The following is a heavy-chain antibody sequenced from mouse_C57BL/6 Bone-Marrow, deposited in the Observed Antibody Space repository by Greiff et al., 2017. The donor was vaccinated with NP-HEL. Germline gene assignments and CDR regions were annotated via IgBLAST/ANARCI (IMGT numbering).Heavy chain of an antibody. CDR3: ARYYGSSPFAY. CDR1: GYTFTSYW. Sequence: VKLQQPGAELVRPGSSVKLSCKASGYTFTSYWMDWVKQRPGQGLEWIGNIYPSDSETHYNQKFKDKATLTVDKSSSTAYMQLSSLTSEDSAVYYCARYYGSSPFAYWGQGTLVTVSA. CDR2: IYPSDSET. J-gene: IGHJ3*01. V-gene: IGHV1-61*01. D-gene: IGHD1-1*01.